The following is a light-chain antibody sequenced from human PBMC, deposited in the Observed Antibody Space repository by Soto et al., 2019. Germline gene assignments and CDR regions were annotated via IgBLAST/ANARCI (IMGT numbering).Light chain of an antibody. V-gene: IGKV2-28*01. Sequence: EIVMTQSPLTLPVTPGEPASISCRPXQILLYNNTYNYLDWYVQKPGQSPQLLIYFGSNRAPGVPDRFSGSGSGTDFTLKINRVEAEDVGTYYCMQALQSLTFGQGTRLEI. CDR3: MQALQSLT. J-gene: IGKJ5*01. CDR2: FGS. CDR1: QILLYNNTYNY.